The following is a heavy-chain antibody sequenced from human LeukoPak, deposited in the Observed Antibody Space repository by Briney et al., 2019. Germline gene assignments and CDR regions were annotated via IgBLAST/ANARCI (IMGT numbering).Heavy chain of an antibody. Sequence: GASVKVSCKASGFTFTNDDIHWVRQAPGQGLEWMGMPYSSGANTRYAQRFQGRVTMTSDTSTSTVFMELRSLRSEDTAVYYCARVLLQYYDSSGYDVFDSWGQGTLVTVSS. V-gene: IGHV1-46*01. D-gene: IGHD3-22*01. CDR1: GFTFTNDD. J-gene: IGHJ4*02. CDR2: PYSSGANT. CDR3: ARVLLQYYDSSGYDVFDS.